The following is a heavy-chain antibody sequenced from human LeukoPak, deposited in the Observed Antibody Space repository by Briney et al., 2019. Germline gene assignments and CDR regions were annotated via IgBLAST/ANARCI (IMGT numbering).Heavy chain of an antibody. J-gene: IGHJ3*02. CDR3: ASSIKNLGYCTNGVCHGAFDI. CDR1: GYTFTSYA. Sequence: ASVKVSCKASGYTFTSYAMNWVRQAPGQGLEWMGWINTNTGNPTYAQGFTGRFVFSLDTSVSTAYLQISSLKAEDTAVYYCASSIKNLGYCTNGVCHGAFDIWGQGTMVTVSS. CDR2: INTNTGNP. D-gene: IGHD2-8*01. V-gene: IGHV7-4-1*02.